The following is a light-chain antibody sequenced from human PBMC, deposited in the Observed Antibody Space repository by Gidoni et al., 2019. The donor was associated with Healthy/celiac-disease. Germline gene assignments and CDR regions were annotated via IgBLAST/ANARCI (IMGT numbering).Light chain of an antibody. CDR1: QSVSSN. Sequence: EIVMTQSPATLSVSPGERATRSCRASQSVSSNLAWYQQKPGQAPRLLISGASTRATGIPARFSGSGSGTEFTLTISSLQSEDFAVYYCQQYNNWWTFXQXTKVEIK. V-gene: IGKV3-15*01. CDR2: GAS. J-gene: IGKJ1*01. CDR3: QQYNNWWT.